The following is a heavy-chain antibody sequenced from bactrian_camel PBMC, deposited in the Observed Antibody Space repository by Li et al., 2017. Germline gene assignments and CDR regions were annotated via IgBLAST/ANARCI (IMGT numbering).Heavy chain of an antibody. Sequence: VQLVESGGGLVQPGGSLRLSCASSLFSYPYMTWVRQGPGKGLEWISTIDTGGSTYYADSVRGRFTISKDVAKNTLYLQLNSLKTEDMAMYYCVNWAAHWGQGTQVTVS. CDR3: VNWAAH. V-gene: IGHV3S1*01. D-gene: IGHD3*01. CDR1: LFSYPY. CDR2: IDTGGST. J-gene: IGHJ4*01.